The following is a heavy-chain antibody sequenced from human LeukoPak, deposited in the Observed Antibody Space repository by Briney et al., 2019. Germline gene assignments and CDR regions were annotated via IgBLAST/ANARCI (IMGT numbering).Heavy chain of an antibody. J-gene: IGHJ5*01. CDR2: INHSEST. V-gene: IGHV4-34*01. CDR1: GGSFSGYY. Sequence: SETLSLTCAVYGGSFSGYYWSWIRQPPGKGLEWIGEINHSESTNCNPSLKSRATISLDTSNNQFSLNLSSVTAADTAVYYCARGKASFWFAYWGQGTLVTVSS. CDR3: ARGKASFWFAY.